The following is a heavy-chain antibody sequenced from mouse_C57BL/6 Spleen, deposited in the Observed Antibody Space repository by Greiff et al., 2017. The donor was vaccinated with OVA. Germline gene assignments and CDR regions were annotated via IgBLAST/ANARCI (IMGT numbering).Heavy chain of an antibody. CDR1: GYTFTSYW. CDR3: ALYYGNFYWYFDV. D-gene: IGHD2-1*01. J-gene: IGHJ1*03. Sequence: VQLQQSGAELVRPGSSVKLSCKASGYTFTSYWMHWVKQRPIQGLEWIGNIDPSDSETHYNQKFKDKATLTVDKSSSTAYMQLSSLTSEDSAVYYCALYYGNFYWYFDVWGTGTTVTVSS. CDR2: IDPSDSET. V-gene: IGHV1-52*01.